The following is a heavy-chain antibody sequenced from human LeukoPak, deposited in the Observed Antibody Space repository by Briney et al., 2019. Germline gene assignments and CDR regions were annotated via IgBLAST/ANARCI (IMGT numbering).Heavy chain of an antibody. Sequence: PGGSLRLSCAASGFTFDDYAMHWVRQAPGKGLEWVSGISWNSGSIGYADSVKGRFTTSRDNAKNSLYLQMNSLRAEDTALYYCAKDRAMVRGVIHDYWGQGTLVTVSS. CDR2: ISWNSGSI. V-gene: IGHV3-9*01. CDR3: AKDRAMVRGVIHDY. D-gene: IGHD3-10*01. CDR1: GFTFDDYA. J-gene: IGHJ4*02.